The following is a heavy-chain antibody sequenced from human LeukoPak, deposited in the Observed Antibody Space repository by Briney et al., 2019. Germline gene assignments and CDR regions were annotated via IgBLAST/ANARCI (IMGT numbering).Heavy chain of an antibody. D-gene: IGHD1-26*01. CDR2: ISYDGSNK. J-gene: IGHJ4*02. Sequence: GGSLRLSCAASGFTFSSYAMHWVRQAPGKGLEWVAVISYDGSNKYYADSVEGRFTISRDNSKDTLYLQMNSLRAEDTAVYYCARGDSGSYPTSFDYWGQGTLVTVSS. CDR1: GFTFSSYA. V-gene: IGHV3-30-3*01. CDR3: ARGDSGSYPTSFDY.